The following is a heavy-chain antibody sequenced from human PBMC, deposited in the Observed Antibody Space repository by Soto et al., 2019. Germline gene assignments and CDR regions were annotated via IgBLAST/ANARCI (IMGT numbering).Heavy chain of an antibody. V-gene: IGHV3-48*03. CDR2: ITTTTSTT. Sequence: EVQLVESGGGLVQPGGSLRLSCAASGFTFSSFEMTWVRQAPGKGLEWISYITTTTSTTYYAESVKGRFTISRDNGKNSLYLQMDSLRAEDTGIYYCARVLYATWSSFDNWGQGTQVTVS. CDR1: GFTFSSFE. J-gene: IGHJ4*02. D-gene: IGHD1-1*01. CDR3: ARVLYATWSSFDN.